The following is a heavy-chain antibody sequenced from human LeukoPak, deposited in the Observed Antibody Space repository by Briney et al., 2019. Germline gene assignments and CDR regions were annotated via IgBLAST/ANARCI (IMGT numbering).Heavy chain of an antibody. V-gene: IGHV4-39*07. J-gene: IGHJ4*02. CDR3: ARYGRDYYDSSGYYYTPFDY. Sequence: KPSETLSLTCTVSGGSISGTDYYWGWIRQPPGKGLEWIGSMYYNGRTFYNPPLKSRVTVSVDTSRNQFSLNVRSVTAADTAVYYCARYGRDYYDSSGYYYTPFDYWGQGTLVTVSS. CDR1: GGSISGTDYY. D-gene: IGHD3-22*01. CDR2: MYYNGRT.